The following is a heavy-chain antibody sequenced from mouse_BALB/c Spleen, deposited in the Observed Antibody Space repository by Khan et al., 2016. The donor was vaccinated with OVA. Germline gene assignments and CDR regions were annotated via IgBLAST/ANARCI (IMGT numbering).Heavy chain of an antibody. CDR2: IYPGDGRT. V-gene: IGHV1S56*01. J-gene: IGHJ1*01. CDR3: AISYYGGLWYFDV. CDR1: GYTFISYY. D-gene: IGHD1-1*02. Sequence: QVQLQQSGPELVKPGASAKMSCKASGYTFISYYIHWVKQRSGQGLEWIGWIYPGDGRTKYNEKFRGKTTLTADKSSSTAYMLVSSLTSEDSAIYFCAISYYGGLWYFDVWGAGTTVTVSS.